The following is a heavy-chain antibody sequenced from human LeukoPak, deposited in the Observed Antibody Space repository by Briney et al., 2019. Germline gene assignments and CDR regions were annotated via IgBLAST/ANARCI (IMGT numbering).Heavy chain of an antibody. Sequence: SETPSLTCTVSGASVTDYYWSWIRQSPGKGLEWISYIHHSGNSDYNPSLRSRVTTSLDTSKNQFSLNLISVTAADTAVYYCTRGHWGLQSWSQGTLVTVSS. CDR1: GASVTDYY. CDR2: IHHSGNS. D-gene: IGHD7-27*01. CDR3: TRGHWGLQS. V-gene: IGHV4-59*02. J-gene: IGHJ5*02.